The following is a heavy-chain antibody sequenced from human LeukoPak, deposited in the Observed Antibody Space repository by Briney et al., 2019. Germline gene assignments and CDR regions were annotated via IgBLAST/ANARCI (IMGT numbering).Heavy chain of an antibody. D-gene: IGHD2/OR15-2a*01. J-gene: IGHJ4*02. CDR1: GGSIDITNY. CDR2: ISQSGTT. CDR3: TRENRPFCPFAY. Sequence: SETLSLTCAVSGGSIDITNYWSWVRQAPGKGLEWIGEISQSGTTNYSPSLRSRVAMSLDRANNQFSLNLTSVTDADTAVYYCTRENRPFCPFAYWGQGVLVTVSS. V-gene: IGHV4-4*02.